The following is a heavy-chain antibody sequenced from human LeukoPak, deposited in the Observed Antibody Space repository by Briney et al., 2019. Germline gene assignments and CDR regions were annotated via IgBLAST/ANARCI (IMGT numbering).Heavy chain of an antibody. Sequence: PGGSLRLSCAASGFTFSSYAMHWVRQAPGKGLEWVANIKQDGSEKYYVDSVKGRFTISRDNAKNSLYLQMNSLRAEDTAVYYCAREPSAVTLDYWGQGTLVTVSS. D-gene: IGHD4-17*01. CDR3: AREPSAVTLDY. V-gene: IGHV3-7*05. J-gene: IGHJ4*02. CDR2: IKQDGSEK. CDR1: GFTFSSYA.